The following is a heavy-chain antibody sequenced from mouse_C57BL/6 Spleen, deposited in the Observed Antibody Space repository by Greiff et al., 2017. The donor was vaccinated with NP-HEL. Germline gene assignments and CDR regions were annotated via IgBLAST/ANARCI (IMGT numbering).Heavy chain of an antibody. D-gene: IGHD1-1*01. CDR3: ARGSYYYGSSNWYFDV. J-gene: IGHJ1*03. CDR2: IYPRSGNT. V-gene: IGHV1-81*01. Sequence: VQGVESGAELARPGASVKLSCKASGYTFTSYGISWVKQRTGQGLEWIGEIYPRSGNTYYNEKFKGKATLTADKSSSTAYMELRSLTSEDSAVYFCARGSYYYGSSNWYFDVWGTGTTVTVSS. CDR1: GYTFTSYG.